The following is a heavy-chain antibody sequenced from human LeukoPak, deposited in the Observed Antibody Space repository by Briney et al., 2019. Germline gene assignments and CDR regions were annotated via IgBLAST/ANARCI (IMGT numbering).Heavy chain of an antibody. CDR2: ISWDGGST. CDR1: GFTFDDYT. CDR3: AKDITPSSKSGYFDY. D-gene: IGHD4-11*01. V-gene: IGHV3-43*01. J-gene: IGHJ4*02. Sequence: GGSLRLSCAASGFTFDDYTMHWVRQAPGKGLEWVSLISWDGGSTYYADSVKGRFTTSRDNSKNSLYLQVNSLRTEDTALYYCAKDITPSSKSGYFDYWGQGTLVTVSS.